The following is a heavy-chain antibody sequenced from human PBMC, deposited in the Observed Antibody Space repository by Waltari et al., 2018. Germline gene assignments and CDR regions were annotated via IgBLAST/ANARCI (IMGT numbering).Heavy chain of an antibody. CDR1: GASISLYH. J-gene: IGHJ4*02. Sequence: QVQLQESGPGLAKPSETLSLTCTVSGASISLYHWSWVRQPAGKGLECIGRIFGGGATTYNPSLKSRVTMSVDTSRSQFSLRLSSVAAADTAVYFCARGQGSGRYGTPFDSWGQGILVTVSA. D-gene: IGHD1-26*01. V-gene: IGHV4-4*07. CDR2: IFGGGAT. CDR3: ARGQGSGRYGTPFDS.